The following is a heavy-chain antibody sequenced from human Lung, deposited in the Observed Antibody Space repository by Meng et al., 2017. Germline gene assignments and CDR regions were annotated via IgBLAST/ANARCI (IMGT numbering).Heavy chain of an antibody. CDR1: GYTFTGYY. CDR3: ARDYGDHRIDY. V-gene: IGHV1-2*02. CDR2: INPNSGGT. Sequence: ASVKVSCKASGYTFTGYYMHWVRQAPGQGLEWMGWINPNSGGTNYAQKFQGRVTMTRDMSISTAYMELSRLRSDDTAVYRCARDYGDHRIDYWGQGTLVTVSS. D-gene: IGHD4-17*01. J-gene: IGHJ4*02.